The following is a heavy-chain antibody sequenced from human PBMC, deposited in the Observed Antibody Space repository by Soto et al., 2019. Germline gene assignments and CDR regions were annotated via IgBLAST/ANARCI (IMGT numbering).Heavy chain of an antibody. CDR2: IYYSGST. J-gene: IGHJ4*02. CDR1: GGSISSTSCY. D-gene: IGHD3-3*01. CDR3: ARDLGDFWSGAFDF. Sequence: PSETLSLTCTVSGGSISSTSCYWDWIRQPPGKGLEWIGSIYYSGSTYYNPSLKSRVTMSVDTSKNQFSLKLTSVTAADTAVYYCARDLGDFWSGAFDFWGQGTLVTVSS. V-gene: IGHV4-39*02.